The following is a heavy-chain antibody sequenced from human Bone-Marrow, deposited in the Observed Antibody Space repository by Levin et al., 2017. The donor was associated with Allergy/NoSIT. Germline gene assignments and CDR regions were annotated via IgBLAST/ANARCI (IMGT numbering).Heavy chain of an antibody. D-gene: IGHD2-15*01. CDR2: INHSGST. V-gene: IGHV4-34*01. J-gene: IGHJ4*02. CDR3: ARGRGLLVDY. CDR1: GGSFSGYY. Sequence: PSETLSLTCAVYGGSFSGYYWSWIRQPPGKGLEWIGEINHSGSTNYNPSLKSRVTISVDTSKNQFSLKLSSVTAADTAVYYCARGRGLLVDYWGQGTLVTVSS.